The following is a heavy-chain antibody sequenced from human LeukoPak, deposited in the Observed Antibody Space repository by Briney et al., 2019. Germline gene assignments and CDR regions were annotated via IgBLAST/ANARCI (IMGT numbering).Heavy chain of an antibody. CDR2: ISSSSSYI. V-gene: IGHV3-21*01. CDR3: ARDCGGDCLPEDYYGMDV. CDR1: GFTFSSYS. J-gene: IGHJ6*02. Sequence: GGSLRLSCAASGFTFSSYSMNWVRQAPGKGLEWVSSISSSSSYIYYADSVKGRFTISRDNAKNSLYLQMNSLRAEDTAVYYCARDCGGDCLPEDYYGMDVWGQGTTVTVSS. D-gene: IGHD2-21*02.